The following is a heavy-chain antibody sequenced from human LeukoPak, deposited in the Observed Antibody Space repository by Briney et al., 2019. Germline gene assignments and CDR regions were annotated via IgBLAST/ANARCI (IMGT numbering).Heavy chain of an antibody. V-gene: IGHV3-48*03. Sequence: GGSLRLSCAASGFTFSNYAMNWVRQAPGKGLEWVSYISSSGSSIHYADSVKGRFTISRDNAKNSLYLQMNSLRAEDTAIYYCAKAVGGSSPSEGYWGQGTLVTVSS. CDR1: GFTFSNYA. D-gene: IGHD6-13*01. J-gene: IGHJ4*02. CDR2: ISSSGSSI. CDR3: AKAVGGSSPSEGY.